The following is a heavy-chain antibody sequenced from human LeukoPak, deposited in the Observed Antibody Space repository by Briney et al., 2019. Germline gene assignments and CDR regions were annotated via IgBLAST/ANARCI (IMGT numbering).Heavy chain of an antibody. Sequence: GGSLRLSCAASGFIFSSYSMNWVRQAPGKGLEWVSYISGSGSTIYYADSVKGRFTISRDNAKNSLYLQMNSLRAEDTAVYYCAVLTYRLLDYYFDYWGQGTLVTVSS. CDR3: AVLTYRLLDYYFDY. J-gene: IGHJ4*02. V-gene: IGHV3-48*01. D-gene: IGHD2-2*01. CDR1: GFIFSSYS. CDR2: ISGSGSTI.